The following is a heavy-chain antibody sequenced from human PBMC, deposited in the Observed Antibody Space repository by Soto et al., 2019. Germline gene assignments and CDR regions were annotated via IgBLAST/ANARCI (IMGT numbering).Heavy chain of an antibody. CDR2: IYHRGAT. D-gene: IGHD3-22*01. J-gene: IGHJ4*02. V-gene: IGHV4-38-2*02. CDR3: ARYDYDSSGHDDEH. Sequence: SETLSLTCSVSGYSINRGYYWGWIRQAPGKGLEWIGSIYHRGATYYTPSFKTRATISLDTSKNQFTLRLTSVTAADTAVYFSARYDYDSSGHDDEHCGQGTLVTV. CDR1: GYSINRGYY.